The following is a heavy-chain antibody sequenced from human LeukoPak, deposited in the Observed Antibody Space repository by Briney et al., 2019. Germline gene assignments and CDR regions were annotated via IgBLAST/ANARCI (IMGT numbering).Heavy chain of an antibody. CDR2: IIPILGIA. D-gene: IGHD3-22*01. CDR3: ARGRLIPINYYDSSGYSYFDY. J-gene: IGHJ4*02. Sequence: ASVKVSCKASGGTFSSYAISWVRQAPGQGLEWMGRIIPILGIANYAQKFQGRVTITADKSTSTAYMELSSLRSDDTAVYYCARGRLIPINYYDSSGYSYFDYWGQGTLVTVSS. CDR1: GGTFSSYA. V-gene: IGHV1-69*04.